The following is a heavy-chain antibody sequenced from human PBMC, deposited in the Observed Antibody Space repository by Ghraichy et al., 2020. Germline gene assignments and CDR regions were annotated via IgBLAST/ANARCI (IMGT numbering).Heavy chain of an antibody. Sequence: ASVKVSCKASGYNLNNYGITWVRQAPGQGLEGMGWISANKGNANYEQKFQGRVTMTTDPSTNTAYMELRSLRSDDTAVYYCARGEVDYYYGMDVWGQGTTVTVSS. CDR1: GYNLNNYG. J-gene: IGHJ6*02. D-gene: IGHD3-16*01. CDR2: ISANKGNA. V-gene: IGHV1-18*01. CDR3: ARGEVDYYYGMDV.